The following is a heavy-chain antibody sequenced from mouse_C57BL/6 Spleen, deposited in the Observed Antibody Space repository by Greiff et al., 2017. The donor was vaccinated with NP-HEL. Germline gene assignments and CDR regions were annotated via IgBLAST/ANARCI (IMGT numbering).Heavy chain of an antibody. V-gene: IGHV10-1*01. D-gene: IGHD1-1*01. J-gene: IGHJ4*01. Sequence: EPGGGLVQPKGSLKLSCAASGFSFNTYAMNWVRQAPGKGLEWVARIRSKSNNYATYYADSVKDRFTISRDDSESMLYLQMNNLKTEDTAMYYCVSQHYYGSSYDYAMDYWGQGTSVTVSS. CDR2: IRSKSNNYAT. CDR3: VSQHYYGSSYDYAMDY. CDR1: GFSFNTYA.